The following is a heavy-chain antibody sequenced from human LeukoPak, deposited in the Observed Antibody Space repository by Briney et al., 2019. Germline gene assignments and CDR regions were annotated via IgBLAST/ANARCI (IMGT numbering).Heavy chain of an antibody. J-gene: IGHJ3*02. CDR3: ARDRVGWDAFDI. V-gene: IGHV1-69*01. D-gene: IGHD1-26*01. Sequence: ASVKVSCKASGGTFSSYAISWVRQAPEQRLEWLGGIIPIFGTADYAQKSQARVTLTAVESTSTDYMEQSHLRCEDTAVYYCARDRVGWDAFDIWGQGTMVTVSS. CDR2: IIPIFGTA. CDR1: GGTFSSYA.